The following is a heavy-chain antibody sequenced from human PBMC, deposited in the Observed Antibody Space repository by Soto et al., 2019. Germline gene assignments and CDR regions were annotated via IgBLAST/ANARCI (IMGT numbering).Heavy chain of an antibody. V-gene: IGHV6-1*01. CDR1: WALLSRNCAA. J-gene: IGHJ6*02. CDR2: TYYRSKWYN. CDR3: ARGTNKVGATGMDV. Sequence: SQTLSLHCTISWALLSRNCAAWNWIRQSPSRGLECLGRTYYRSKWYNDYAVSVKSRITINPDTSKNQFSLQLNSVTPEDTAVYYCARGTNKVGATGMDVWGQGTTVTVSS. D-gene: IGHD1-26*01.